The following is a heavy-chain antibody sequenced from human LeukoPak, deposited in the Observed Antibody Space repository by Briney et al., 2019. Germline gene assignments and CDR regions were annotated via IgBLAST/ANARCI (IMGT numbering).Heavy chain of an antibody. CDR1: GYTFTGYY. CDR3: AIAVAEDRDLDY. J-gene: IGHJ4*02. D-gene: IGHD6-19*01. V-gene: IGHV1-2*02. Sequence: ASVKVSCKASGYTFTGYYMHWVRQAPGQGLEWMGWINPNSGDTNYAQKFQGRVTMTRDTSISTAYMELSRLRSDDTAVYYCAIAVAEDRDLDYWGQGTLVTVSS. CDR2: INPNSGDT.